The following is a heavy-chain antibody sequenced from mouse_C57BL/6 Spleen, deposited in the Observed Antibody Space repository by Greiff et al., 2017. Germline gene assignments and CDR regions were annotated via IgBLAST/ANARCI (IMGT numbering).Heavy chain of an antibody. D-gene: IGHD5-1-1*01. V-gene: IGHV3-6*01. CDR3: ANNTPEDDY. J-gene: IGHJ2*01. CDR2: ISYDGSN. CDR1: GYSITSGYY. Sequence: EVQLQESGPGLVKPSQSLSLTCSVTGYSITSGYYWNWIRQLPGNKLERMGYISYDGSNNYNPPLKNRIPITRDKSKNQFFLKLNSVTTEDTATYSCANNTPEDDYWGQGTTLTVSS.